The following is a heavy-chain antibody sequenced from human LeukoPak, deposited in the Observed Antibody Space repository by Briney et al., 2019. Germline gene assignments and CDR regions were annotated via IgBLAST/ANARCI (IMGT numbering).Heavy chain of an antibody. CDR2: INSDGSDT. CDR1: GFTFSRYW. J-gene: IGHJ4*02. CDR3: ARDLNYNVMTGYQYYFDY. Sequence: PGGSLRLSCAASGFTFSRYWMHWVRQAPGKGLVWVSRINSDGSDTSYAGSVKGRFTISRDNAKNKVYLQTNSLRDEDTAVYYCARDLNYNVMTGYQYYFDYWGQGILVTVSS. V-gene: IGHV3-74*01. D-gene: IGHD3-9*01.